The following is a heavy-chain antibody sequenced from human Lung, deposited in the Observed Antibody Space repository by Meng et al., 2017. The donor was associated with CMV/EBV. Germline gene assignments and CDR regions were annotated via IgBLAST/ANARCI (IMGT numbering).Heavy chain of an antibody. V-gene: IGHV3-30*18. Sequence: FTCSMYGMHWVRQAPGKGLEWLAVISFDGRNEQYADSVKGRFTISRDNSKNTLSLEMNSLRPQDTAVYYCAKDEAQYCGADCYILDYWAQGILVTVSS. D-gene: IGHD2-21*02. J-gene: IGHJ4*02. CDR2: ISFDGRNE. CDR1: FTCSMYG. CDR3: AKDEAQYCGADCYILDY.